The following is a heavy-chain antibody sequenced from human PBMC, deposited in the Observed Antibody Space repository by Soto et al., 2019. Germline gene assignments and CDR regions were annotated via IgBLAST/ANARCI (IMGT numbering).Heavy chain of an antibody. Sequence: PGGSLRFSCAASRFTFNCYAMQWVCQAPGKGLEWVAVISYDGSNKYYANCVKGRFTISRDNSKNTLYLQMNSLRAEDTAVYYWARGGATITETFDYWGQVTLVTVSS. CDR3: ARGGATITETFDY. D-gene: IGHD5-12*01. V-gene: IGHV3-30-3*01. CDR1: RFTFNCYA. CDR2: ISYDGSNK. J-gene: IGHJ4*02.